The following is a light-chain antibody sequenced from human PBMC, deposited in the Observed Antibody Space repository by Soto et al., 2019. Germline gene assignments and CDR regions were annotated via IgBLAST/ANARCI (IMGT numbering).Light chain of an antibody. CDR2: GAS. Sequence: EVVLTQSPGTLSLSPGESATLSCRASQNIYTGYLAWYQQKPGQAPRLLISGASDRATGIPDRFTGSGSGTDFTLTISRLEPEDFAVYYCQQFSGSLTFGPGTRWIS. J-gene: IGKJ3*01. CDR1: QNIYTGY. V-gene: IGKV3-20*01. CDR3: QQFSGSLT.